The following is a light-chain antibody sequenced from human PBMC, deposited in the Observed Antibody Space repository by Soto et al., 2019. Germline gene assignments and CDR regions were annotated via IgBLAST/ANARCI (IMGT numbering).Light chain of an antibody. V-gene: IGLV2-14*01. J-gene: IGLJ1*01. CDR2: DVS. CDR3: SSYTSSSTRV. Sequence: QSALTQPASVSGSPGQSITISCTGTSSDVGGYNYVSWYQQHPGTAPKLMIYDVSNRPSGVSNRFSGSKSGNTASLSISGLQAEDEADYYCSSYTSSSTRVFGTGTKLTVL. CDR1: SSDVGGYNY.